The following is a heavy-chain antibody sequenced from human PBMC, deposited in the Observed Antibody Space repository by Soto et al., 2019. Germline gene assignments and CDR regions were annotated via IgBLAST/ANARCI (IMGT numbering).Heavy chain of an antibody. D-gene: IGHD3-22*01. CDR3: ARVNYDSSGYYYECLDY. CDR2: IDWDDDK. CDR1: GVSLSTSGRC. J-gene: IGHJ4*02. V-gene: IGHV2-70*01. Sequence: SGPTLVNPTHTLTLTCTFSGVSLSTSGRCVSWIRQPPGKALDWLALIDWDDDKYYSTSLKTRLTISKDTSKNQVVLTMTNMETVETGAYYCARVNYDSSGYYYECLDYLGQGTLVAVCS.